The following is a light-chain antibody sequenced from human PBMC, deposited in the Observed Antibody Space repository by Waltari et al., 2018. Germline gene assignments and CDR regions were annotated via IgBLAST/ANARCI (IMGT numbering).Light chain of an antibody. J-gene: IGLJ2*01. CDR3: RSYTSSSVV. CDR2: EVS. Sequence: QSALTQPASVSGSPGQSITISCTRTSSCVGGYNFVAWYQHHPGKAPKLMIYEVSNRPSGVSNRFAGSTSGNTASLSISGLQAEDEADYYCRSYTSSSVVFGGGTKLTVL. CDR1: SSCVGGYNF. V-gene: IGLV2-14*01.